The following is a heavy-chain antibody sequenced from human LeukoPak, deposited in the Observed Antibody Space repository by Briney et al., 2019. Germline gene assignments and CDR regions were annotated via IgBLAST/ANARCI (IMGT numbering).Heavy chain of an antibody. D-gene: IGHD6-13*01. CDR2: MYYGGNT. J-gene: IGHJ2*01. CDR3: ARDSGREQQLVFSLDWYFDL. Sequence: SETLCLTCTASGASFSSYCWRWIRQSPGKGLEWIGCMYYGGNTNYNPSLKSRVTMTLDTTENQFPLQLISMIGAEKAVYYCARDSGREQQLVFSLDWYFDLWGRGALVTVSS. CDR1: GASFSSYC. V-gene: IGHV4-59*01.